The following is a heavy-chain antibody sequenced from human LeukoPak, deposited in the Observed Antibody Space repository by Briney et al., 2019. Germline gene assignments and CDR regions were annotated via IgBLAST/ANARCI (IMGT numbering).Heavy chain of an antibody. D-gene: IGHD2-2*01. CDR3: ARSLGGYCSSTSCYNWFDP. Sequence: SETLSLTCAVYGGSFSGYYWSWIRQPPGKGLEWIGEINHSGSTNYNPSLKSRVTISVDTSKNQFSLKLSSVTAADTAVYYCARSLGGYCSSTSCYNWFDPWGQGTLVTVSS. J-gene: IGHJ5*02. V-gene: IGHV4-34*01. CDR1: GGSFSGYY. CDR2: INHSGST.